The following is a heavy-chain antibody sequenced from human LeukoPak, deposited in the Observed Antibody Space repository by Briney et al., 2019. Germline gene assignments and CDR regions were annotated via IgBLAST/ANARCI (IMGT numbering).Heavy chain of an antibody. J-gene: IGHJ4*02. D-gene: IGHD3-10*01. V-gene: IGHV3-23*01. Sequence: PGGSLRLSCAASGFTFSSYAMSWVRQAPGKGLEWVSAISGSGGSTYYADSVKGRFTISRDNSKNTLYLQMNSLRAEDTAVYYCAKSKLLWFGELLYSFDYWGQGTLVTVSS. CDR2: ISGSGGST. CDR3: AKSKLLWFGELLYSFDY. CDR1: GFTFSSYA.